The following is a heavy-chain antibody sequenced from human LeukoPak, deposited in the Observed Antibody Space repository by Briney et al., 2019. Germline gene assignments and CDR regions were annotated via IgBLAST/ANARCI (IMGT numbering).Heavy chain of an antibody. CDR2: ISSYNGNT. Sequence: ASVKVSCKASGYTFTSYGISWVRQAPGQGLEWMGLISSYNGNTNYAQKLQGRVTMSTDTSTGTAYMELRSLRSDDTAVYYCARRVAVARRDAFDIWGQGTMVTVSS. CDR1: GYTFTSYG. V-gene: IGHV1-18*01. J-gene: IGHJ3*02. D-gene: IGHD6-19*01. CDR3: ARRVAVARRDAFDI.